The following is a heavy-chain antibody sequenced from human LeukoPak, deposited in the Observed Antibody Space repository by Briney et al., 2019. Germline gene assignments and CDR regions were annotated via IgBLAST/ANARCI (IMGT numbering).Heavy chain of an antibody. D-gene: IGHD6-19*01. CDR3: ARDPIAVAGTYYFDY. V-gene: IGHV3-20*04. Sequence: GGSLRLSCAASGFTFDDYGMSWVRQAPGKGLEWVSGINWNGGSTGYADSVKGRFTISRDNAKNSLYLQMDSLRAEDTALYYCARDPIAVAGTYYFDYWGQGTLVTVSS. CDR1: GFTFDDYG. J-gene: IGHJ4*02. CDR2: INWNGGST.